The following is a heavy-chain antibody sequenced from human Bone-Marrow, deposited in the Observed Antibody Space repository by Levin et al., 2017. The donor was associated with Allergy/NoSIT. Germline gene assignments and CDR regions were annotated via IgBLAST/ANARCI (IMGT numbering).Heavy chain of an antibody. CDR2: INAGNGNT. J-gene: IGHJ4*02. CDR3: ARDSGSGYDSFDY. V-gene: IGHV1-3*01. Sequence: ASVKVSCKASGYTFTSYAMHWVRQAPGQRLEWMGWINAGNGNTKYSQKFQGRVTITRDTSASTAYMELSSLRSEDTAVYYCARDSGSGYDSFDYWGQGTLVTVSS. CDR1: GYTFTSYA. D-gene: IGHD5-12*01.